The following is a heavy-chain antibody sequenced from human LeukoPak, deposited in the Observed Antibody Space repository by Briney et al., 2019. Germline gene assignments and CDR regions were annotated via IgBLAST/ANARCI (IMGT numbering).Heavy chain of an antibody. D-gene: IGHD3-3*01. CDR3: ISGGRYYAFWSGYYN. V-gene: IGHV3-15*01. CDR1: GFTFSSYA. J-gene: IGHJ4*02. CDR2: IKSKTDGGTT. Sequence: GGSLRLSCAASGFTFSSYAMSWVRQAPGKGLEWAGLIKSKTDGGTTDYAAPVKGRFTISRDDSKNTLYLQMNSLKTEDTAVYYCISGGRYYAFWSGYYNWGQGTLVTVSS.